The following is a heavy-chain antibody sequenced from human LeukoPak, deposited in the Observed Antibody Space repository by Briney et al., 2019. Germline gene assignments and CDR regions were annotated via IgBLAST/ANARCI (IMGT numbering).Heavy chain of an antibody. CDR1: GFTFSNYC. D-gene: IGHD1-14*01. CDR2: IKQDGSEK. CDR3: VGNPAPCDHYCYYFDV. V-gene: IGHV3-7*01. J-gene: IGHJ6*03. Sequence: PGGFLRLSSAASGFTFSNYCMSWVRQAPGKGLEWVANIKQDGSEKDYVDSVKDRFTISRDNAKNSLYLQMNSLRAEDTAVDYCVGNPAPCDHYCYYFDVWGKGTTVTVSS.